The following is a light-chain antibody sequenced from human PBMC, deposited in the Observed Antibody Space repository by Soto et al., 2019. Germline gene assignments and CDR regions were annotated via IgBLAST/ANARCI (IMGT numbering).Light chain of an antibody. V-gene: IGKV3D-7*01. CDR3: QQFYNWPLT. CDR1: QSVRSNY. CDR2: GTS. J-gene: IGKJ4*01. Sequence: EIVLTQSPATLSLSPGERATLSCRASQSVRSNYLAWYQQKPGQAPRLLIYGTSTRDTGIPSRFSGSGSGTEFTLTISSLQAEDFASYYCQQFYNWPLTFGGGTKVDIK.